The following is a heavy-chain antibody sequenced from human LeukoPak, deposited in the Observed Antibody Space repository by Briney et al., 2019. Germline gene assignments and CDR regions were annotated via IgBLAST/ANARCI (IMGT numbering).Heavy chain of an antibody. CDR2: IWYDGSNK. V-gene: IGHV3-33*01. CDR3: ARDSGYYDSSGPPGY. CDR1: GFTFSSYG. Sequence: GGSLRLSCAASGFTFSSYGMHWVRQAPGKGLEWVAVIWYDGSNKYYAGSVKGRFTISRDNSKNTLYLQINSLRAEDTAVYYCARDSGYYDSSGPPGYWGQGTLVTVSS. J-gene: IGHJ4*02. D-gene: IGHD3-22*01.